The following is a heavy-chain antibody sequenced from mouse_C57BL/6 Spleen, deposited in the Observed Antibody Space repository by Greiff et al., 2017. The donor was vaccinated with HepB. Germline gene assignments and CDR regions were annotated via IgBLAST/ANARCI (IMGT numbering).Heavy chain of an antibody. V-gene: IGHV2-2*01. CDR3: ARFYGNYAYFDY. Sequence: VKLVESGPGLVQPSQSLSITCTVSGFSLTSYGVHWVRQSPGKGLEWLGVIWSGGSTDYNAAFISRLSISKDNSKSQVFFKMNSLQADDTAIYYCARFYGNYAYFDYWGQGTTLTVSS. CDR1: GFSLTSYG. D-gene: IGHD2-1*01. J-gene: IGHJ2*01. CDR2: IWSGGST.